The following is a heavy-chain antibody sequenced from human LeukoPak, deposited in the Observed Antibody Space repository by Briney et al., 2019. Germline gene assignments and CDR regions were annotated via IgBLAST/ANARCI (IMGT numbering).Heavy chain of an antibody. CDR2: IYYSGST. V-gene: IGHV4-39*01. CDR3: ARQVVLMVYAGSFDY. CDR1: GGSISSSSYY. J-gene: IGHJ4*02. D-gene: IGHD2-8*01. Sequence: PSETLSLTCTVSGGSISSSSYYWGWIRQPPGKGLEWIGSIYYSGSTYYNPFLKSRVTISVDTSKNQFSLKLSSVTAADTAVYYCARQVVLMVYAGSFDYWGQGTLVTVSS.